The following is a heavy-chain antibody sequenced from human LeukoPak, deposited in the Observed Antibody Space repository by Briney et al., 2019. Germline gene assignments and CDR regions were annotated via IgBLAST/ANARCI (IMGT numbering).Heavy chain of an antibody. V-gene: IGHV3-23*01. D-gene: IGHD6-19*01. CDR3: AQEGAVAGTESDY. J-gene: IGHJ4*02. Sequence: PGGSLRLSCAASGFTVSNYAMSWVRQAPGKGLEWVSAISGSGGGHYYEDSLKARFTSSRNNSKNPLNLQMNSLRAEATAVYSCAQEGAVAGTESDYWGQGTLVTVSS. CDR2: ISGSGGGH. CDR1: GFTVSNYA.